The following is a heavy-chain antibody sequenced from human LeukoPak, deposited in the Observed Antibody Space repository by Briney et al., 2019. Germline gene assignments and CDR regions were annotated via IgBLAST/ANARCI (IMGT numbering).Heavy chain of an antibody. Sequence: GGSLRLSCAASGFIFSRYTINWVRQAPGKGLEWVSPIWSDSAETHYADSVKGRFTIFRDNARNLVYLQTNSLRAEDSAMYYCARDFFHSDISRPFDYWGQGTLVTVSS. CDR3: ARDFFHSDISRPFDY. CDR1: GFIFSRYT. CDR2: IWSDSAET. D-gene: IGHD3-3*02. J-gene: IGHJ4*02. V-gene: IGHV3-21*01.